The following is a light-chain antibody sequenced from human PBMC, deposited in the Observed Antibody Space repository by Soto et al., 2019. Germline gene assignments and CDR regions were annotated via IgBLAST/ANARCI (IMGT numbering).Light chain of an antibody. CDR1: SSDVGGYDY. Sequence: QSAPTQPASVSGSPGQSITISCTGTSSDVGGYDYVSWYQQLPGKAPKLLIYDVNNRPSGVSHRFSGSKSGNTASLTISGLQAEDEADYYCSSYTGSSTFVFGTGTKLTVL. CDR2: DVN. CDR3: SSYTGSSTFV. J-gene: IGLJ1*01. V-gene: IGLV2-14*01.